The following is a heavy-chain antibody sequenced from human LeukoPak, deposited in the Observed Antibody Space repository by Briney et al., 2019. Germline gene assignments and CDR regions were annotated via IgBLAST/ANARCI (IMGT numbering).Heavy chain of an antibody. Sequence: PGGSLRLSCEASEFSFSAYSMNWVRQAPGKGLEWVSSLASSGSGSFTRYAVSVNGRFTISRDNAKNSLYLQMNSLRAEDTALYYCAKGPSRVPAAIFNWFDPWGQGTLVTVSS. J-gene: IGHJ5*02. CDR2: LASSGSGSFT. CDR1: EFSFSAYS. CDR3: AKGPSRVPAAIFNWFDP. D-gene: IGHD2-2*02. V-gene: IGHV3-21*04.